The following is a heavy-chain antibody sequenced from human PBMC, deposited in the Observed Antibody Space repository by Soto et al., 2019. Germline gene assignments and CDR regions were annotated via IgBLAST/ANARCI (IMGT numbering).Heavy chain of an antibody. V-gene: IGHV4-39*01. CDR3: ARFEWELYGVDY. D-gene: IGHD1-26*01. J-gene: IGHJ4*02. CDR2: IYYSGST. CDR1: GGSISSSSYY. Sequence: QLQLQESGPGLVKPSETLSLTCTVSGGSISSSSYYWGWIRQPPGKGLEWIGSIYYSGSTYYNPSLKSRVTISVDTSKNQFSLKLSSVTAADTAVYYCARFEWELYGVDYWSQGTLVTVSS.